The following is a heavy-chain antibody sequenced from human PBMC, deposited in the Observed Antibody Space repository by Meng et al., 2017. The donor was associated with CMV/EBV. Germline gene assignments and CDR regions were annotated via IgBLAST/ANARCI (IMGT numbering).Heavy chain of an antibody. Sequence: QLPLQELGPGVESPSEALALTCTVSGGPISSSSYYWGWIRQPPGKGLEWIGSIYYSGSTYYNPSLKSRVTISVDTSKNQFSLKLSSVTAADTAVYYCATGDYYYYMDVWGKGTTVTVSS. CDR1: GGPISSSSYY. CDR2: IYYSGST. D-gene: IGHD3-10*01. CDR3: ATGDYYYYMDV. V-gene: IGHV4-39*07. J-gene: IGHJ6*03.